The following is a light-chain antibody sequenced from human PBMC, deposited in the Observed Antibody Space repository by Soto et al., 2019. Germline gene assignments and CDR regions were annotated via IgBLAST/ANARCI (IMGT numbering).Light chain of an antibody. CDR2: GAS. CDR3: QQYGSSGT. J-gene: IGKJ1*01. CDR1: QSVRSNY. Sequence: EIVLTQSPVTLSFSPGERATLSCRASQSVRSNYLAWYQQKPGQAPRLLIYGASNRATGIPDRFSGSGSGTDFTLTISRLEPEDFAVYYCQQYGSSGTFGQGTK. V-gene: IGKV3-20*01.